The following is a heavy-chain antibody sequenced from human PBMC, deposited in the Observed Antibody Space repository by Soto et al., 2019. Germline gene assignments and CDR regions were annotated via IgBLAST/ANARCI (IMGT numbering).Heavy chain of an antibody. D-gene: IGHD2-21*02. CDR3: ARDQWHIVVVTAINYYYYGMDV. Sequence: SVAVSFRASRGTFIRDAISWVREAARQGLEWMGGIIPIFGTANYAQKFQGRVTITADESTSTAYMELSSLRSEDTAVYYCARDQWHIVVVTAINYYYYGMDVWGQGTTVTVSS. J-gene: IGHJ6*02. CDR1: RGTFIRDA. V-gene: IGHV1-69*13. CDR2: IIPIFGTA.